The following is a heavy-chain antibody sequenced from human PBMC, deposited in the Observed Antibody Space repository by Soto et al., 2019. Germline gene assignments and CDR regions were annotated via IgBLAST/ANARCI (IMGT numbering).Heavy chain of an antibody. CDR1: GGSISSCY. D-gene: IGHD2-2*01. V-gene: IGHV4-59*01. Sequence: QVQLQESGPGLVKPSETLSLTCTVSGGSISSCYWSWLRQPPGKGLEWIGYMYYSGGTNYNPSLKSRVTISEDMSKRQFSLELSSVTAADTAVYYCAREACIGTSCSIGDRWFDPWGQGTLVTVSS. CDR3: AREACIGTSCSIGDRWFDP. J-gene: IGHJ5*02. CDR2: MYYSGGT.